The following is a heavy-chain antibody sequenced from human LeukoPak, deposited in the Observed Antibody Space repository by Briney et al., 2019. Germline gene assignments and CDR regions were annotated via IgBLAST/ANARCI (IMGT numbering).Heavy chain of an antibody. Sequence: GGSLTLSCAASGFTFDDYAMHRVRQAPGKGLEWVSLISGDGGSTYYADSVKGRFTISRDKSKNSLYLQMNSLRTEDTALYYCAKEGYYGSGSYYTSNKNYYYYGMDVWGQGTTVSVSS. CDR1: GFTFDDYA. V-gene: IGHV3-43*02. CDR2: ISGDGGST. D-gene: IGHD3-10*01. CDR3: AKEGYYGSGSYYTSNKNYYYYGMDV. J-gene: IGHJ6*02.